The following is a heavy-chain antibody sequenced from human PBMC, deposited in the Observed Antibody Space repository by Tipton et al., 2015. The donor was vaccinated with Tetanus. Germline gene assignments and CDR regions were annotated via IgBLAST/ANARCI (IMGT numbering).Heavy chain of an antibody. CDR1: GGSANSGGYS. CDR3: ARLREIVSRSGWAFDY. Sequence: TLSLTCNVSGGSANSGGYSWSWIRQHPGKGLEWIGYIYYTGSTYYNPSLKSRLTISVDTSKNLVSLKLTSVTAADTAVYYCARLREIVSRSGWAFDYWGQGILVTVSS. V-gene: IGHV4-31*03. J-gene: IGHJ4*02. CDR2: IYYTGST. D-gene: IGHD3-10*01.